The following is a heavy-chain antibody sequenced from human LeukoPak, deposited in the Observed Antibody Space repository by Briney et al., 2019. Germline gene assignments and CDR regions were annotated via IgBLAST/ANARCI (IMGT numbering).Heavy chain of an antibody. J-gene: IGHJ4*02. CDR2: INWNGGST. Sequence: GGSLRLSCAASGFTFDDYGMSWVRQAPGKGLEWVSGINWNGGSTGYADSVKGRFTISRDNSGDTLYLQMNSLRAEDTAVYYCAKDHGGYGSFDYWGQGTLVTVSS. V-gene: IGHV3-20*04. D-gene: IGHD3-10*01. CDR1: GFTFDDYG. CDR3: AKDHGGYGSFDY.